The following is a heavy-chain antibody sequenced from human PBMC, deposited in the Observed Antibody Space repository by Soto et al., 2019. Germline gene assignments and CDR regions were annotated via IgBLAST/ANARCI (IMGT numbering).Heavy chain of an antibody. CDR3: ARGKKQGLVQAYFDY. Sequence: QVQLQQWGAGLLKPSETLSLTCAVYGGSFSGYYWSWIRQPSGKGLEWIGEINHSGSTNYNPSLKSRVTISVDTSKNQFSLKLSSVTAADTAVYYCARGKKQGLVQAYFDYWGQGTLVTVSS. D-gene: IGHD6-19*01. J-gene: IGHJ4*02. V-gene: IGHV4-34*01. CDR2: INHSGST. CDR1: GGSFSGYY.